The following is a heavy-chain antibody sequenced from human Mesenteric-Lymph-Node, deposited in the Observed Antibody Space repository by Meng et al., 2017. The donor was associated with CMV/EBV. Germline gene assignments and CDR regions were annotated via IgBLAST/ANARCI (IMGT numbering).Heavy chain of an antibody. CDR2: MNPNSGNT. D-gene: IGHD1-7*01. Sequence: ASVKVSCKASGYTFTSYDINWVRQATGQGLEWMGWMNPNSGNTGYAQKFQGRVTMTRNTSISTAYMELSSLRSEDTAVYYCARGVGVELPNYYGMDVWGQGTTVTVSS. J-gene: IGHJ6*02. V-gene: IGHV1-8*01. CDR1: GYTFTSYD. CDR3: ARGVGVELPNYYGMDV.